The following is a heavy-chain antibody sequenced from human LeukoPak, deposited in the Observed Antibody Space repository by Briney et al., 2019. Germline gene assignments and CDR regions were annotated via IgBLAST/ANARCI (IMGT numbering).Heavy chain of an antibody. CDR1: GFTFSNYW. Sequence: GGSLRLSCEGSGFTFSNYWMGWVRQAPGKGLQWVANIKTDGSEKYYVDSVKGRFTISRDNSKNTLYLQMNSLRAEDTAVYYCAKDEREYCSGGSCFSYERYWGQGTLVTVSS. CDR2: IKTDGSEK. V-gene: IGHV3-7*01. J-gene: IGHJ4*02. CDR3: AKDEREYCSGGSCFSYERY. D-gene: IGHD2-15*01.